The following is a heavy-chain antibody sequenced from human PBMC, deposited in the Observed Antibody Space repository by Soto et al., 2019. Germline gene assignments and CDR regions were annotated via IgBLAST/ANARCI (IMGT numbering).Heavy chain of an antibody. CDR3: ARGANYYYSGMDV. D-gene: IGHD1-26*01. Sequence: AVKGCCKTSGCTLSSYASSRGRQAPGQGLEWMGGTIPIFGTANYAQKFQGRVTITADKSTSTAYMELSSLRSEDTAVYYCARGANYYYSGMDVWGQGTTVSVSS. CDR1: GCTLSSYA. V-gene: IGHV1-69*06. J-gene: IGHJ6*02. CDR2: TIPIFGTA.